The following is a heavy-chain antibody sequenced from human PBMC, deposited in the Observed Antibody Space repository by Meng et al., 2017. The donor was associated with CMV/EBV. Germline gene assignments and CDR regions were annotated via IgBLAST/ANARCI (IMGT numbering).Heavy chain of an antibody. CDR1: GFTFSDYG. D-gene: IGHD6-13*01. V-gene: IGHV3-23*01. CDR3: AKTTAVDTRSYYYYGMDV. Sequence: GGSLRLSCAASGFTFSDYGMTWVRQAPGKGLEWVSAISGGGGSTYYADSVKGRFTISRDNSKNTLYLQMNSLRAEDTAVYYCAKTTAVDTRSYYYYGMDVWGQGTTVTVSS. CDR2: ISGGGGST. J-gene: IGHJ6*02.